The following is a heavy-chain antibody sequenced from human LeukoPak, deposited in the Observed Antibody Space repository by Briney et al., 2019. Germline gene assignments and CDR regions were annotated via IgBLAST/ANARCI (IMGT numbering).Heavy chain of an antibody. V-gene: IGHV1-18*01. CDR3: ARDRTPWVVVVIDHDAFDI. Sequence: GASVKVSCKASGYTFTSYGISWVRQAPGPGLEGMGWISAYIGNTNSAQKLQGRVTMTTDTSTSTAYLELRSLRSDDTAVYHCARDRTPWVVVVIDHDAFDIWGQGTMVTVSS. CDR1: GYTFTSYG. D-gene: IGHD3-22*01. J-gene: IGHJ3*02. CDR2: ISAYIGNT.